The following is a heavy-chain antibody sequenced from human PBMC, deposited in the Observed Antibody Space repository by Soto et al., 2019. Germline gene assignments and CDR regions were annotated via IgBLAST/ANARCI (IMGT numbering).Heavy chain of an antibody. D-gene: IGHD4-17*01. CDR1: GFTFSTFD. Sequence: GGSLRLSCAASGFTFSTFDMTWVHQAPGKGLEWVSLIRGVAGSTHYPDSVKGRVTISVDTSKNQFSLKLSSVTAADTTVYYCASLYGDPGGYYFDYWGQGTLVTVSS. V-gene: IGHV3-23*01. CDR2: IRGVAGST. J-gene: IGHJ4*02. CDR3: ASLYGDPGGYYFDY.